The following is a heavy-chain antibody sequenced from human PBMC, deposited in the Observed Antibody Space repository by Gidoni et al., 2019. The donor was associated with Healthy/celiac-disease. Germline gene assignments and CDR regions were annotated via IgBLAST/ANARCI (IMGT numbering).Heavy chain of an antibody. D-gene: IGHD1-7*01. CDR1: GFTFSSYA. CDR2: ISYDGSNK. Sequence: QVQLVESGGGVVQPGRSLRLSCAASGFTFSSYAMHWVRQAPGKGREWVAVISYDGSNKYYADSVKGRFTISRDNSKNTLYLQMNSLRAEDTAVYYCASGITGTTPYYYGMDVWGQGTTVTVSS. J-gene: IGHJ6*02. CDR3: ASGITGTTPYYYGMDV. V-gene: IGHV3-30-3*01.